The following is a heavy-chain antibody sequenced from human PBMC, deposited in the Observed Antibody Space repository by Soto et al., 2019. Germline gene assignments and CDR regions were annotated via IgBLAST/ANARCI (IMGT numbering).Heavy chain of an antibody. D-gene: IGHD6-19*01. Sequence: GGSLRLSCAASGFTFSSYGMHWVRQAPGKGLEWVAVISYDGSNKYYADSVKGRFTISRDNSKNTLYLQMNRLRAEDMAVYYCAKYRGGIAVAGVLAYWGQGTLVAVSS. CDR1: GFTFSSYG. J-gene: IGHJ4*02. CDR2: ISYDGSNK. CDR3: AKYRGGIAVAGVLAY. V-gene: IGHV3-30*18.